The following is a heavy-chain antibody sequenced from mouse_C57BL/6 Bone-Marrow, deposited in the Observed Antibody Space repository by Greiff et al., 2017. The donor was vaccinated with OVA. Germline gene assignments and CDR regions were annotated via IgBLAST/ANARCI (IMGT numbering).Heavy chain of an antibody. V-gene: IGHV1-15*01. Sequence: QVQLQQSGAELVRPGASVTLSCKASGYTFTDYEMHWVKQTPVHGLEWIGAIDPETGGTAYNQKFKGKAILTADKSSSTAYMELRSLTSEDSAVYYCTRYGNYAWFAYWGQGTLVTVSA. CDR3: TRYGNYAWFAY. D-gene: IGHD2-1*01. J-gene: IGHJ3*01. CDR1: GYTFTDYE. CDR2: IDPETGGT.